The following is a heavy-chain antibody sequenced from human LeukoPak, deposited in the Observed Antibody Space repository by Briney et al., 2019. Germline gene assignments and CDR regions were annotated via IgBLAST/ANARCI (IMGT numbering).Heavy chain of an antibody. V-gene: IGHV4-34*01. J-gene: IGHJ5*02. D-gene: IGHD6-13*01. CDR1: GGSFSGYS. CDR2: INHSGST. Sequence: SETLSLTCAVYGGSFSGYSWSWNRQPPGTGLEWFREINHSGSTNYNPSLKSRVTISVDTSKNQFSLKLSSVNAADTAVYYCARVDKSSSWYRNWFDPWGQGTLVTVSS. CDR3: ARVDKSSSWYRNWFDP.